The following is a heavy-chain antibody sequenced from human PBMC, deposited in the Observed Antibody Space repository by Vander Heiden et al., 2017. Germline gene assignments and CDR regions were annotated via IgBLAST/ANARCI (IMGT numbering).Heavy chain of an antibody. D-gene: IGHD3-3*01. V-gene: IGHV1-2*07. J-gene: IGHJ4*02. CDR3: ARDRNCGVVIKGPGY. Sequence: QVPLVQSGAQVHQPGASLRVPCRASVYLFPGSYMHGARTAAGQGLEWMGWINTNSGGTNHAHKVQGRVNMTRDTSISTTDMELSRLRSDDKGVYYCARDRNCGVVIKGPGYWGQGTMVTVSS. CDR1: VYLFPGSY. CDR2: INTNSGGT.